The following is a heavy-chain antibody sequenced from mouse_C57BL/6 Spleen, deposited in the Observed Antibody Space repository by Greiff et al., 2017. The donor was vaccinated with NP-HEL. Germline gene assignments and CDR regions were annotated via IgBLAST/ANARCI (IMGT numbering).Heavy chain of an antibody. V-gene: IGHV1-80*01. D-gene: IGHD1-1*01. J-gene: IGHJ3*01. CDR1: GYAFSSYW. CDR3: ANYGSSYAFAY. Sequence: QVQLKESGAELVKPGASVKISCKASGYAFSSYWMNWVKQRPGKGLEWIGQIYPGDGDTNYNGKFKGKATLTADKSSSTAYMQLSSLTSEDSAVYFCANYGSSYAFAYWGQGTLVTVSA. CDR2: IYPGDGDT.